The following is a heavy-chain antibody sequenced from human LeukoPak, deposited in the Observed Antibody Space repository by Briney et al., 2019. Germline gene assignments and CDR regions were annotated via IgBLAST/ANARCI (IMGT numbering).Heavy chain of an antibody. CDR2: IYTSGST. Sequence: PSETLSLTCTVSGGSISSGSYYWSWIRQPAGKGLEWIGRIYTSGSTNYNPSLKSRVTISVDTSKNQFSLKLSSVTAADTAVYYCARDYGSGHWFDPWGQGTLVTVSS. D-gene: IGHD3-10*01. V-gene: IGHV4-61*02. CDR1: GGSISSGSYY. CDR3: ARDYGSGHWFDP. J-gene: IGHJ5*02.